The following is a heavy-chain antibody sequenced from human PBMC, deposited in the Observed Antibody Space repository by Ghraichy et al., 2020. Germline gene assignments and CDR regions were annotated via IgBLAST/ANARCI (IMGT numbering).Heavy chain of an antibody. CDR3: ARNAYYQHDY. CDR1: GGSISSSSYY. D-gene: IGHD3-10*01. Sequence: SETLSLTCTVSGGSISSSSYYWGWIRQSPGKGLEWIGSIYYSGITYYNPSLKSRVTISVDTSKNQFSLKLGSVTAADTAVYYCARNAYYQHDYWGQGTLVTVSS. J-gene: IGHJ4*02. CDR2: IYYSGIT. V-gene: IGHV4-39*01.